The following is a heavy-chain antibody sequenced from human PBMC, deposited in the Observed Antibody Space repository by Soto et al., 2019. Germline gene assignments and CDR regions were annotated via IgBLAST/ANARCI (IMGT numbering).Heavy chain of an antibody. V-gene: IGHV4-39*01. CDR1: GVSFNTQDHY. CDR3: ARHPFGGYAFDS. Sequence: ATLSLTFTVCGVSFNTQDHYCAWVRQSPGRGLEWIGSVFYTGSTYYNPSLESRVSISVDTPDNRFSLKVTSVTAADTGIYFCARHPFGGYAFDSWGRGTLVTVCS. D-gene: IGHD6-25*01. CDR2: VFYTGST. J-gene: IGHJ4*02.